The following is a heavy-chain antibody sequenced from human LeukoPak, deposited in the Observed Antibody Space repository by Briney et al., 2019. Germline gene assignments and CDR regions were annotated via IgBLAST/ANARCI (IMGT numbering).Heavy chain of an antibody. Sequence: TSETLSLTCTVSGGSISSSSNYWGWIRQPPGKGLEWFGSIYYSGSTYYNPSLNSRVTISVDTSKNQFSLKLSSVAAADTAVYYCARRSGTSAAILYYFDYWGQGTLVTASS. D-gene: IGHD2-2*01. CDR3: ARRSGTSAAILYYFDY. J-gene: IGHJ4*02. V-gene: IGHV4-39*01. CDR1: GGSISSSSNY. CDR2: IYYSGST.